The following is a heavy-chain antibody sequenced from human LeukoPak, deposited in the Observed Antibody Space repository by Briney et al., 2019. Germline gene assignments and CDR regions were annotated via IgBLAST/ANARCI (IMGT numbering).Heavy chain of an antibody. D-gene: IGHD5-12*01. Sequence: KPGGSLRLSCSVSGFTFSTYAMSWVRQAPGKGLEWVASISPRGTYKFYADSIKGRFTISRDDAEKSLYLQMNSLRAEDTALYFCVRDFSGESGYGGYWGQGTQVTVSA. V-gene: IGHV3-21*01. CDR2: ISPRGTYK. CDR1: GFTFSTYA. J-gene: IGHJ4*01. CDR3: VRDFSGESGYGGY.